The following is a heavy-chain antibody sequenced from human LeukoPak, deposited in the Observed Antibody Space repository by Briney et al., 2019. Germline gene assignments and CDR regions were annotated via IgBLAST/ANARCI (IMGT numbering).Heavy chain of an antibody. CDR3: TKDMEWGMDV. CDR1: GFTFDRHT. CDR2: IGWDGTNI. D-gene: IGHD3-3*01. V-gene: IGHV3-43*01. Sequence: GGSLRLSRAASGFTFDRHTMHWVRQPPGKGPEWVSLIGWDGTNIDYADSVKGRFTISRDNSKNFVYLQMHSLRTEDTALYYCTKDMEWGMDVWGQGTTVIVSS. J-gene: IGHJ6*02.